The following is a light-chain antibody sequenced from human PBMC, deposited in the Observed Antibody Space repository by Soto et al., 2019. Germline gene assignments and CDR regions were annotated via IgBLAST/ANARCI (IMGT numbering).Light chain of an antibody. CDR1: QSVDSW. J-gene: IGKJ1*01. Sequence: DIQMTQSPSTLSASIGDRVTITCRTSQSVDSWLAWYQPKPGKAPKLLIYKASSLQTGVPSRFSGSGSGTEFTLTISSLQPDDFATYYCQHYNDYSRMFGQGTKVEIK. V-gene: IGKV1-5*03. CDR2: KAS. CDR3: QHYNDYSRM.